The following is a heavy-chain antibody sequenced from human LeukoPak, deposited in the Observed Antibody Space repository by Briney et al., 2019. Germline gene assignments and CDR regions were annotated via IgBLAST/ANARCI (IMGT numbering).Heavy chain of an antibody. CDR3: AREVAAINWFDP. Sequence: SETLSLTCTVSGGSISSYYWSWIRQPPGKGLEWIGYIYYSGSTNYNPSLKSRVTISVDTSKNQFSLKLSSVTAADTAVYYCAREVAAINWFDPWGQGTLVTVSS. V-gene: IGHV4-59*12. J-gene: IGHJ5*02. CDR1: GGSISSYY. CDR2: IYYSGST. D-gene: IGHD6-25*01.